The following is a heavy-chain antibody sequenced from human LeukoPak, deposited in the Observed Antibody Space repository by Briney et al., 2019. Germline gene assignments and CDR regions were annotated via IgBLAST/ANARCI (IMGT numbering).Heavy chain of an antibody. CDR2: INPNSSGT. J-gene: IGHJ4*02. V-gene: IGHV1-2*02. Sequence: ASVKLSCKASGYTFTGYYMHWVRQAPGQGLEWMGWINPNSSGTNYAQKFPRRVTMTRDTSISTAYMELSRLRSDDTAVYYCARRGCSGGSCYYRFDYWGQGTLVTVSS. CDR1: GYTFTGYY. D-gene: IGHD2-15*01. CDR3: ARRGCSGGSCYYRFDY.